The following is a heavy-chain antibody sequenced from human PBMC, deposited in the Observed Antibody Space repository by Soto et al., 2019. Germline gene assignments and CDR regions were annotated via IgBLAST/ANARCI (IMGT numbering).Heavy chain of an antibody. CDR2: SRDKGNXYXT. CDR3: XRCITGTTSSDY. V-gene: IGHV3-72*01. D-gene: IGHD1-7*01. CDR1: GFTFSDYY. J-gene: IGHJ4*02. Sequence: EVQLVESGGGLVQPGGSLRLSCAGSGFTFSDYYIDWVRQAPGKGLEWVGRSRDKGNXYXTDXAASVKGRFTISRDASXXXXXXXXXXXXXXXXXXXYXXRCITGTTSSDYWGQGTLVTVSS.